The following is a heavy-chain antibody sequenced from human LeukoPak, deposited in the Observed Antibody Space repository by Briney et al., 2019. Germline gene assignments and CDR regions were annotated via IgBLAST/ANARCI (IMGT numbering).Heavy chain of an antibody. CDR2: IKQDGSEK. V-gene: IGHV3-7*01. CDR1: GFTFSSYW. D-gene: IGHD3-10*01. J-gene: IGHJ5*02. Sequence: GGSLRLSCAASGFTFSSYWMSWVRQAPGKGLEWVANIKQDGSEKYYVDSVKGRFTISRDNAKNSLYLQMNSLRAEDTAVYYCARDSQGLWFGDNWFDPWGQGTLVTVSS. CDR3: ARDSQGLWFGDNWFDP.